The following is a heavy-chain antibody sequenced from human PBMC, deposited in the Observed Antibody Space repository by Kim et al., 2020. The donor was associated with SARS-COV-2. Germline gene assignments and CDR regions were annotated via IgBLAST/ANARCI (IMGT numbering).Heavy chain of an antibody. CDR3: ARNLDSSGYYYYYGMDV. D-gene: IGHD3-22*01. Sequence: GGSLRLSCAASGFTFSSYAMSWVRQAPGKGLEWVSAISGSGGSTYYADSVKGRFTISRDNSKNTLYLQMNSLRAEDTAVYYCARNLDSSGYYYYYGMDVWGQGTTVTVSS. CDR2: ISGSGGST. V-gene: IGHV3-23*01. J-gene: IGHJ6*02. CDR1: GFTFSSYA.